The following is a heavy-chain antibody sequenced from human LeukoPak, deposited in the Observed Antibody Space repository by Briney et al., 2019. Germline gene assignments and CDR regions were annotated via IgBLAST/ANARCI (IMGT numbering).Heavy chain of an antibody. Sequence: GGSLRLSCAASGFTFSTFAMIWVRQAPGKGMEWVSVIYTGGDRYYADSVKGRFTISRDDSLHTLYLHMNSLRVEDTAVYYCARGPTHYDSSGYYENYWGQGILVIVSA. CDR1: GFTFSTFA. V-gene: IGHV3-23*03. J-gene: IGHJ4*02. CDR2: IYTGGDR. D-gene: IGHD3-22*01. CDR3: ARGPTHYDSSGYYENY.